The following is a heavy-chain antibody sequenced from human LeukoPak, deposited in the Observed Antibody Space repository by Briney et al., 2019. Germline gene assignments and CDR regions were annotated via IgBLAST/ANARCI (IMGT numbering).Heavy chain of an antibody. CDR3: ATALTLRGEYYFDY. J-gene: IGHJ4*02. CDR2: FDPEDGET. D-gene: IGHD4-17*01. V-gene: IGHV1-24*01. CDR1: GYTLTELS. Sequence: ASVKVSCKVSGYTLTELSMHWVRQAPGKGLEWMGGFDPEDGETIYAQKFQGRVPMTEDTSTDTAYMELSSLRSEDTAVYYCATALTLRGEYYFDYWGQGTLVTVSS.